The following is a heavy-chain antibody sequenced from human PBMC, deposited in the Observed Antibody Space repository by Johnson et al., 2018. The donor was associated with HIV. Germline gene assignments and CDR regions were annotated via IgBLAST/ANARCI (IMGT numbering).Heavy chain of an antibody. J-gene: IGHJ3*02. D-gene: IGHD3-22*01. V-gene: IGHV3-30*02. CDR2: IRYDGDIT. CDR3: AKGHSSGYPKDAFDI. CDR1: GFTFSNYG. Sequence: VQLVESGGGVVQPGGSLRLSCAASGFTFSNYGMHWVRQAPGKWLEWVAFIRYDGDITYYVDSVKGRFTISRDNSKNTLYLQMNSLRTEDTAMYYCAKGHSSGYPKDAFDIWGRGTIVTVSS.